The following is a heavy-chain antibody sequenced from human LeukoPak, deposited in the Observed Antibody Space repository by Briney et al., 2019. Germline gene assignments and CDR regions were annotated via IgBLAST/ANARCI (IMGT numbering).Heavy chain of an antibody. CDR1: GFSLTELS. D-gene: IGHD2-2*02. CDR2: FNPRDGET. J-gene: IGHJ4*02. Sequence: GASVRVSCRVSGFSLTELSMHWVRQAPGKGPEWMGGFNPRDGETYFAQNFQGRVTLTEDTSTDTSSMELRSLKSDDTAVYYCATSDRQFCSPTSCYMPFDYWGQGTLVIVYS. CDR3: ATSDRQFCSPTSCYMPFDY. V-gene: IGHV1-24*01.